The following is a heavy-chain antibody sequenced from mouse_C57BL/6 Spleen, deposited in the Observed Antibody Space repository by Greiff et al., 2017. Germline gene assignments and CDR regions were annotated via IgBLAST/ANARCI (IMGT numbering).Heavy chain of an antibody. Sequence: QVQLQQPGAELVRPGSSVKLSCKASGYTFTSYWMHWVKQRPIQGLEWIGNIDPSDSATHYNQKFKDKATLTVDKSSSTAYMQLSSLTSEDSAVYYCAIKYGTFYAMDYWGQGTSVTVAS. CDR1: GYTFTSYW. J-gene: IGHJ4*01. CDR3: AIKYGTFYAMDY. V-gene: IGHV1-52*01. CDR2: IDPSDSAT. D-gene: IGHD2-10*02.